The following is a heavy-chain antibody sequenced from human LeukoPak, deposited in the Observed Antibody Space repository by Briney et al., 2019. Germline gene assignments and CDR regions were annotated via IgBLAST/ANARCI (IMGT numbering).Heavy chain of an antibody. J-gene: IGHJ6*03. Sequence: ASVKVSCKASGYTFIGYYMHWVRQAPGQGLEWMGWINPNSGGTNYAQKFQGRVTMTRDTSISTAYMELSRLRSDDTAVYYCARGQEQLRQYYYCYMDVWGKGTTVTVSS. CDR2: INPNSGGT. CDR1: GYTFIGYY. CDR3: ARGQEQLRQYYYCYMDV. V-gene: IGHV1-2*02. D-gene: IGHD6-13*01.